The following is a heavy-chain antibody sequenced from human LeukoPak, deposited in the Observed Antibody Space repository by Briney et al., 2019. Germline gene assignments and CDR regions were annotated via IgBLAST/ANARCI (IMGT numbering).Heavy chain of an antibody. CDR2: INQGGNDK. CDR3: ATLKDAVTTFDN. J-gene: IGHJ4*02. CDR1: GFTSSAFW. D-gene: IGHD4-17*01. V-gene: IGHV3-7*01. Sequence: GGSLRLSCVASGFTSSAFWMSWVRQAPGKGLEWVASINQGGNDKRHADSVKGRFTISRDNAKNSLSLQLNSPTAEDTAMYYCATLKDAVTTFDNWGQGTLVTVSS.